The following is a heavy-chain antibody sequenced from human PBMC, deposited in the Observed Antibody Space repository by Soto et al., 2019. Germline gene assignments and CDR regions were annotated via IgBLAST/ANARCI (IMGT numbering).Heavy chain of an antibody. D-gene: IGHD6-19*01. CDR3: ARDGGSAVAGPLDH. J-gene: IGHJ4*02. CDR2: IWHDGSNA. Sequence: PGGSLRLSCAASGFIFSNYGIHWVRQAPGKGLEWVALIWHDGSNAYYKDSVKGRFTISRDNSKETVYLQINSLRADDTAVYYCARDGGSAVAGPLDHWGQGILVTVSS. V-gene: IGHV3-33*01. CDR1: GFIFSNYG.